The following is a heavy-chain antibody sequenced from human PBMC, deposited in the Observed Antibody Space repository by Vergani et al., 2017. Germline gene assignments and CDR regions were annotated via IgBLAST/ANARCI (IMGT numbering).Heavy chain of an antibody. J-gene: IGHJ5*02. CDR1: GFTFSSYG. D-gene: IGHD1-26*01. Sequence: QVQLVESGGGVVQPGRSLRLSCAASGFTFSSYGMHWVRPAPGKGLEWVAVISYDGSNKYYADSVKGRFTISRDNSKNTLYMQMNSLRAEETAVYYGAKDLRDPWELPDPGWFDPWGQGTLVTVSS. CDR3: AKDLRDPWELPDPGWFDP. V-gene: IGHV3-30*18. CDR2: ISYDGSNK.